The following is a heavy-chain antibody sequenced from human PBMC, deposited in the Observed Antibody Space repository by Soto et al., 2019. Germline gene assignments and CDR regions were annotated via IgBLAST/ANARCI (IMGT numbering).Heavy chain of an antibody. D-gene: IGHD6-13*01. CDR1: GGSISSSSYY. CDR3: ARRLEQQLVRLFDP. J-gene: IGHJ5*02. V-gene: IGHV4-39*01. Sequence: SETLSLTCTVSGGSISSSSYYWGWIRQPPGKGLEWIGSIYYSGSTYYNPSLKSRVTISVDTSKNQFSLKLSSVTAADTAVYYCARRLEQQLVRLFDPRGQRSPVTVSS. CDR2: IYYSGST.